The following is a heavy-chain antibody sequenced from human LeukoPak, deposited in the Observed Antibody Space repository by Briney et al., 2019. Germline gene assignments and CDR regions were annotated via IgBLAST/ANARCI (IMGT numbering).Heavy chain of an antibody. CDR3: AKERHLKYYFDY. CDR2: ISGEGGST. Sequence: RGALRLSCAASVFTFGEYAGHWGGHAPGEGREWVSLISGEGGSTFCAHSVEGRFTIARDNRKNSLYLQMNSLRTEDTALYYCAKERHLKYYFDYWGQGSLVTVSS. J-gene: IGHJ4*02. V-gene: IGHV3-43*02. CDR1: VFTFGEYA.